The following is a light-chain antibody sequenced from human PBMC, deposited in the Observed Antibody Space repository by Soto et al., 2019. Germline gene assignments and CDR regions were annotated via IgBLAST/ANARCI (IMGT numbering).Light chain of an antibody. CDR1: SSNIGSNN. Sequence: QSVLTQPPSASGTPGQRVTISCSGSSSNIGSNNVNWYQQLPGTAPKLLIYSNNQRPSGVPDRFSASKSGTSASLAISGLQSEDEDDYYCAAWADSLNGVVFGGGTKVTVL. V-gene: IGLV1-44*01. CDR3: AAWADSLNGVV. CDR2: SNN. J-gene: IGLJ2*01.